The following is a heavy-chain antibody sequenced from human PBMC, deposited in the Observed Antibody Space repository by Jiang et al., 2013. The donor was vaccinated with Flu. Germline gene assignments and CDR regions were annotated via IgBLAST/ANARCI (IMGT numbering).Heavy chain of an antibody. CDR3: ARNHVMAVDNYYFDMDV. D-gene: IGHD1-14*01. CDR1: GFSLTTRGVG. J-gene: IGHJ6*02. V-gene: IGHV2-5*02. CDR2: IYWDGDE. Sequence: KPTQTLTLTCTFSGFSLTTRGVGVGWIRQPPGKALEWLALIYWDGDERYNPSLKGRLTVTKDTSKNQVVLTLTNMDPVDTATYYCARNHVMAVDNYYFDMDVWGQGTTVTVSS.